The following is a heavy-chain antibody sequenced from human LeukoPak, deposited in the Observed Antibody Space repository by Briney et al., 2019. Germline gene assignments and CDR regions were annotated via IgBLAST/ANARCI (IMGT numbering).Heavy chain of an antibody. Sequence: ASVKVSCKASGYTFTSYDINWVRQATGQGLEWMGWMNPNSGNTGYAQKFQGRVTITRNTSISTAYMELSSLRSEDTAVYYCARGLIEDYGNYGDYWGQGTLVTVSS. CDR1: GYTFTSYD. CDR2: MNPNSGNT. V-gene: IGHV1-8*03. J-gene: IGHJ4*02. CDR3: ARGLIEDYGNYGDY. D-gene: IGHD4-11*01.